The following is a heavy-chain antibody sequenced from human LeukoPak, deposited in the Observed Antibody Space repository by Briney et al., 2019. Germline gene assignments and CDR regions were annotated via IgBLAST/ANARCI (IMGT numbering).Heavy chain of an antibody. Sequence: PGGSLRLSCAASGFTFDNSWIHWVRQGPGRGLVWVSRISPDGITTNYADSVKGRFTISRDNAMNTLYLQMNSLRAEDTAVYYCATAGNYRFDYWGQGTLVTVSS. V-gene: IGHV3-74*01. CDR2: ISPDGITT. CDR3: ATAGNYRFDY. CDR1: GFTFDNSW. D-gene: IGHD1-7*01. J-gene: IGHJ4*02.